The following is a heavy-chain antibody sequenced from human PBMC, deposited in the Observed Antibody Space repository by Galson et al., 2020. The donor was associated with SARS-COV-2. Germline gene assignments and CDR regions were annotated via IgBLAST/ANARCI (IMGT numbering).Heavy chain of an antibody. D-gene: IGHD3-3*01. Sequence: SETLSLTCTVSGGSISSYYWSWIRQPPGKGLEWIGYIYYSGSTNYNPSLKSRVTISVDTSKNQFSLKLSSVTAADTAVYYCARHGALITIFGVVILPDAFDIWGQGTMVTVSS. CDR2: IYYSGST. V-gene: IGHV4-59*08. J-gene: IGHJ3*02. CDR3: ARHGALITIFGVVILPDAFDI. CDR1: GGSISSYY.